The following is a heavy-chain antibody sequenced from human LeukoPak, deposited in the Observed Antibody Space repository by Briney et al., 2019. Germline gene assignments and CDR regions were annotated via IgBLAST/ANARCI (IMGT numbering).Heavy chain of an antibody. CDR1: GLTFSSYR. CDR2: ISTNSDYI. Sequence: PGRSLRLSCVASGLTFSSYRMHWVRQAPGKGLEWVSSISTNSDYIYYADSVKGRFTISRDNAKNSLYLQMNSLRAEDTAVYYCARDVQVATIYPLDYWGQGTLVTVSS. V-gene: IGHV3-21*01. CDR3: ARDVQVATIYPLDY. D-gene: IGHD5-12*01. J-gene: IGHJ4*02.